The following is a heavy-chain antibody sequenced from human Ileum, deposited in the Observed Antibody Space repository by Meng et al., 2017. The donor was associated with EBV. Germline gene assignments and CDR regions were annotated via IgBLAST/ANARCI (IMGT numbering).Heavy chain of an antibody. J-gene: IGHJ4*02. CDR1: GASVSGSDW. D-gene: IGHD3-10*01. V-gene: IGHV4-4*02. Sequence: QGTRQEPGPGLVKPSGTLSRPCAFSGASVSGSDWWSWVRQPPGKGLEWIGEVYHDGATNYHPSLKSRVTISLDKSKNEVNLHLNSLTAADTAVYFCARSSPIVRGLDYWGQGTLVTVSS. CDR3: ARSSPIVRGLDY. CDR2: VYHDGAT.